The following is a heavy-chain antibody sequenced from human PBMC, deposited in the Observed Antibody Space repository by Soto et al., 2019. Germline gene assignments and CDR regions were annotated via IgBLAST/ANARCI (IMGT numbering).Heavy chain of an antibody. CDR2: IIPIFGTA. D-gene: IGHD4-17*01. Sequence: SVKVSCKASGGTFSSYAISWVRQAPGQGLEWMGGIIPIFGTANYAQKFQGRVTITADKSTSTAYMELSSLRSEDTAVYYCASWFHDYGRNSIDYWRQGTLVTVSS. CDR1: GGTFSSYA. V-gene: IGHV1-69*06. CDR3: ASWFHDYGRNSIDY. J-gene: IGHJ4*02.